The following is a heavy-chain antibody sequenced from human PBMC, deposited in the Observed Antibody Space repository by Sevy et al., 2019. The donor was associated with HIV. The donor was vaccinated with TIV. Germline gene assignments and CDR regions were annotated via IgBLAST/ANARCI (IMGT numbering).Heavy chain of an antibody. CDR3: TIIFGVVTPFDY. CDR1: GFTFSNAW. V-gene: IGHV3-15*01. Sequence: GGSLRLSCAASGFTFSNAWMSWVRQAPGKGLEWVGRIKSKTDGGTTDYAAPVKDRFTISRDDSKNTLYLQMNSLKTEDTAVYYCTIIFGVVTPFDYWGQGTLVTVSS. D-gene: IGHD3-3*02. CDR2: IKSKTDGGTT. J-gene: IGHJ4*02.